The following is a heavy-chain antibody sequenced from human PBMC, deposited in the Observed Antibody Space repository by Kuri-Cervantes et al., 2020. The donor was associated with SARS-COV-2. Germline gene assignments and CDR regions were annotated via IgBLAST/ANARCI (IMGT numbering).Heavy chain of an antibody. D-gene: IGHD3-16*01. J-gene: IGHJ6*02. V-gene: IGHV4-59*01. CDR1: GASISGNY. Sequence: SETLSLTCTVSGASISGNYWTWIRQSPGEGLEWVAYIHYNGDPSHSPFFKSRVTISVDRSMNQISLKLYSVTAADTAVYYCARNDYVRLFYGLDVWGQGTTVTVSS. CDR3: ARNDYVRLFYGLDV. CDR2: IHYNGDP.